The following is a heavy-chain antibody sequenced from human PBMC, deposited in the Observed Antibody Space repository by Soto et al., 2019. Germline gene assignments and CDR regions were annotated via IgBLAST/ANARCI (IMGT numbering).Heavy chain of an antibody. Sequence: QVHLVQSGAEVKKPGASVKVSCKGSGYDFTTYGITWVRQAPGQGLEWMAWISAHNGNTDYAQKLQGRVTVTRDTSTSTAYMELRSLRSDDTAVYYCAIGRYGDYWGQGALVNVAS. D-gene: IGHD1-1*01. CDR2: ISAHNGNT. CDR1: GYDFTTYG. J-gene: IGHJ4*02. V-gene: IGHV1-18*01. CDR3: AIGRYGDY.